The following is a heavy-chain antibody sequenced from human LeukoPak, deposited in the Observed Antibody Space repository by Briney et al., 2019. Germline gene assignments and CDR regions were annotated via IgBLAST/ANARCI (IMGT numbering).Heavy chain of an antibody. CDR2: MNPNSGNT. CDR1: GYTFTSYD. CDR3: ARTPVYDSWSGYYSWSGTPLDY. D-gene: IGHD3-3*01. V-gene: IGHV1-8*01. J-gene: IGHJ4*02. Sequence: ASVKVSCKASGYTFTSYDINWVRQATGQGLEWMGWMNPNSGNTGYAQKFQGRVTMTRNTSISTAYMELSSLRSEDTAVYYCARTPVYDSWSGYYSWSGTPLDYWGQGTLVTVSS.